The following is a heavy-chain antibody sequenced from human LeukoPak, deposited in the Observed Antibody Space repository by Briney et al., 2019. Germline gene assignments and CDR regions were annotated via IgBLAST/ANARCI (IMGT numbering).Heavy chain of an antibody. CDR3: VRGSGWFFGF. Sequence: GGSLTLSCAASAFTFSGNWMHWVRQAPGKGLEWVARINQNGRDKYFLDSVKGRFTISRDNSKSSLYLQMNSLRAEDTAVYYCVRGSGWFFGFWGQGSLVTVSS. CDR1: AFTFSGNW. J-gene: IGHJ4*02. CDR2: INQNGRDK. V-gene: IGHV3-7*01. D-gene: IGHD6-19*01.